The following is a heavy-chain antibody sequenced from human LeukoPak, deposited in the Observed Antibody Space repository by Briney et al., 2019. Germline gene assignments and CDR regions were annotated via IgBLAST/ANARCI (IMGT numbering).Heavy chain of an antibody. D-gene: IGHD2-2*01. CDR2: ISSSSSYI. CDR3: ARVPKLTIPEIGTASNYYGMDV. J-gene: IGHJ6*02. CDR1: GFTFSSYS. Sequence: GGSLRLSCAASGFTFSSYSMNWVRQTPGKGLEWVSSISSSSSYIYYADSVKGRFTISRDNANNSLYLQMNSLTAEDTAVYFCARVPKLTIPEIGTASNYYGMDVWGPGTTVIVSS. V-gene: IGHV3-21*01.